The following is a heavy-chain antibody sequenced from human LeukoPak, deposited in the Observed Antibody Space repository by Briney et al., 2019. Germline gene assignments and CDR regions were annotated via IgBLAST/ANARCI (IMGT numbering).Heavy chain of an antibody. CDR3: ARLSQTPDYYSSGGYYYLGY. Sequence: ASVKVSCKASRYTFSSYDINWVREAAGQGLKWMGWMNPNTGRTGFAQKFQGRLTMTRDTSISTAYMELSSLRSEDTAVYYCARLSQTPDYYSSGGYYYLGYWGQGTPVTVSS. CDR2: MNPNTGRT. CDR1: RYTFSSYD. V-gene: IGHV1-8*01. J-gene: IGHJ4*02. D-gene: IGHD3-22*01.